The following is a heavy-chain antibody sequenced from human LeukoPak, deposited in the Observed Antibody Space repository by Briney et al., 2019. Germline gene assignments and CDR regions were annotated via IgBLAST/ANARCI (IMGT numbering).Heavy chain of an antibody. CDR2: INPNSGGT. Sequence: GASVKVSCKASGYTFTNYAVNWVRQAPGQGLEWMGWINPNSGGTNYAQKFQGRVTMTRDTSISTAYVELSRLRSDDTAVYYCASGLWGYFDYWGQGTLVTVSS. CDR1: GYTFTNYA. V-gene: IGHV1-2*02. D-gene: IGHD2-21*01. CDR3: ASGLWGYFDY. J-gene: IGHJ4*02.